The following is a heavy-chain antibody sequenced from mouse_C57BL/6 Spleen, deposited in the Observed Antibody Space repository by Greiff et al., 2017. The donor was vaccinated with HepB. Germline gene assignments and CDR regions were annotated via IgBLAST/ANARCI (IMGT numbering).Heavy chain of an antibody. CDR1: GYSFTDYN. Sequence: EVKLMESGPELVKPGASVKISCKASGYSFTDYNMNWVKQSNGKSLEWIGVINPNYGTTSYNQKFKGKATLTVDQSSSTAYMQLNSLTSEDSAVYYCARRAMVTTKGWYFDVWGTGTTVTVSS. J-gene: IGHJ1*03. V-gene: IGHV1-39*01. D-gene: IGHD2-2*01. CDR2: INPNYGTT. CDR3: ARRAMVTTKGWYFDV.